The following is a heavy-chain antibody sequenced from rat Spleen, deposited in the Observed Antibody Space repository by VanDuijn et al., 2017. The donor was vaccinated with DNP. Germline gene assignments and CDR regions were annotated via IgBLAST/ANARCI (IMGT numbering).Heavy chain of an antibody. CDR3: ARPDY. V-gene: IGHV5-25*01. J-gene: IGHJ2*01. CDR1: GFTFSDYY. Sequence: LKLSCAASGFTFSDYYMAWVRQAPTEGLEWVASISPSGGSTYYRDSVKGRFTISRDNAKSTLYLQMDSLRSEDTATYYCARPDYWGQGVMVTVSS. CDR2: ISPSGGST.